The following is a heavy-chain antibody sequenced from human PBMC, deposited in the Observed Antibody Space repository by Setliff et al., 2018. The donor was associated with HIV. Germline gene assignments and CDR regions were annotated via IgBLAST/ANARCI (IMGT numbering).Heavy chain of an antibody. D-gene: IGHD3-10*01. CDR2: ISAFNGPT. CDR1: GYTFATYG. CDR3: AREYGAVRKYIDY. Sequence: ASVKVSCKASGYTFATYGISWLRQAPGQGLEWMGWISAFNGPTNYAQKFQGRVTITPDTSTSTAYMELRSLRSDDTAVYYCAREYGAVRKYIDYWGQGTLVTVS. V-gene: IGHV1-18*01. J-gene: IGHJ4*02.